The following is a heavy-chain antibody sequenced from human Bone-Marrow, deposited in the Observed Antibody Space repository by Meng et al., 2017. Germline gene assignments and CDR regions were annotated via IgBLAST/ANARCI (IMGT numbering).Heavy chain of an antibody. D-gene: IGHD3-10*01. J-gene: IGHJ4*02. CDR1: GYTFTSDA. CDR2: ISAYNGNT. V-gene: IGHV1-18*01. CDR3: ARARSGSYWVY. Sequence: ASVKVSCKASGYTFTSDAISWVLQAPGQGLEWMGGISAYNGNTNAAQKVPGRVTMTTDTSTSTDYRELRSLRSDNTDVYYCARARSGSYWVYWGQGTLVTVSS.